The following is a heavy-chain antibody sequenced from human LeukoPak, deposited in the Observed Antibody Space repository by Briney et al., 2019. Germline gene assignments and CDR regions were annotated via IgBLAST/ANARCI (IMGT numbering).Heavy chain of an antibody. CDR1: GGSISSSSYY. CDR2: IYYSGST. D-gene: IGHD3-22*01. V-gene: IGHV4-39*01. Sequence: PSETLSLTCTVSGGSISSSSYYWGWIRQPPGKGLEWIGSIYYSGSTYYNPSLKSRVTISVDTSKNQFSLKLSSVTAADTAVYYCASRNYYDSSGYYVPDYWGQGTLVTVSS. J-gene: IGHJ4*02. CDR3: ASRNYYDSSGYYVPDY.